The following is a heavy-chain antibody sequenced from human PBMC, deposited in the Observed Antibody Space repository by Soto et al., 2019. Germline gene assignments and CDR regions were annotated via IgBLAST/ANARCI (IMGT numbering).Heavy chain of an antibody. D-gene: IGHD3-22*01. CDR3: ARDGTMIVVVNTDDAFDI. J-gene: IGHJ3*02. CDR1: GYTFTGYY. Sequence: ASVKVSCKASGYTFTGYYMHWGRQAPGQGLEWMGWINPNSGGTNYAQKFQGRVTMTRDTSISTAYMELSRLRSDDTAVYYCARDGTMIVVVNTDDAFDIWGQGTMVTVSS. V-gene: IGHV1-2*02. CDR2: INPNSGGT.